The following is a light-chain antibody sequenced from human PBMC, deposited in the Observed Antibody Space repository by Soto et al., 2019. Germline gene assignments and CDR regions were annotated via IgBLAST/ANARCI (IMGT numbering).Light chain of an antibody. Sequence: IQMNQSPSTLSAYVGDRVTITCRASQSVGIWLAWYQQKSGKAPNVLIYEASSLESGVPSRFSGRGSGTEFTLSISSLQPDDFATYYCQQYNTFPITFGQGARLEIK. CDR1: QSVGIW. J-gene: IGKJ5*01. CDR3: QQYNTFPIT. CDR2: EAS. V-gene: IGKV1-5*01.